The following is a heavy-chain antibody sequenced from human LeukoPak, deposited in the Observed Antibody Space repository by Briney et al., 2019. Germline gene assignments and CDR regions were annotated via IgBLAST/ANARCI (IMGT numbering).Heavy chain of an antibody. CDR2: ISGSGGST. D-gene: IGHD2-2*01. V-gene: IGHV3-23*01. CDR1: GFTFSSYA. Sequence: PGGSLRLSCAASGFTFSSYAMSWVRQAPGKGLEWVSAISGSGGSTYYADSVKGRFTISRDNSKNTLYLQMNSLRAEDTAVYYCAKFSPKYQLVGGYYYYYYMDVWGKGTTVTVSS. J-gene: IGHJ6*03. CDR3: AKFSPKYQLVGGYYYYYYMDV.